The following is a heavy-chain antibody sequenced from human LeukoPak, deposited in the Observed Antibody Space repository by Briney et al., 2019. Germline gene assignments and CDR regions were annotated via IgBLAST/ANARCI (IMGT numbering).Heavy chain of an antibody. V-gene: IGHV3-30*02. CDR3: ARDPFKDDYGDYVDY. Sequence: PGRSLRLPCAASAFTFSTYGMHWVRQAPGKGLEWVAFIRYDGSNKYYADSVKGRFTISRDNSKNTLYLQMNSLRAEDTAVYYCARDPFKDDYGDYVDYWGQGTLVTVSS. J-gene: IGHJ4*02. CDR2: IRYDGSNK. D-gene: IGHD4-17*01. CDR1: AFTFSTYG.